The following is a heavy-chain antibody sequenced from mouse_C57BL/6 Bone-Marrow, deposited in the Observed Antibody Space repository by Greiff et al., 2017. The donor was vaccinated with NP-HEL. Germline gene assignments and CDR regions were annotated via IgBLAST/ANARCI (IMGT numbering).Heavy chain of an antibody. CDR3: ARRDYYYGSSYWYFDV. J-gene: IGHJ1*03. D-gene: IGHD1-1*01. CDR1: GYTFTDYN. V-gene: IGHV1-18*01. CDR2: INPNNGGT. Sequence: LVKPGASVKIPCKASGYTFTDYNMDWVKQSHGKSLEWIGDINPNNGGTIYNQKFKGKATLTVDKSSSTAYMELRSLTSEDTAVYYCARRDYYYGSSYWYFDVWGTGTTVTVSS.